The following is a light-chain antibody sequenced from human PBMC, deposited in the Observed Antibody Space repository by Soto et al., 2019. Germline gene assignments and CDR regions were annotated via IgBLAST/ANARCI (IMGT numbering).Light chain of an antibody. V-gene: IGKV3-11*01. J-gene: IGKJ4*01. Sequence: EIELIQSPATLSLSPGERATLSCRASQSVGSDLAWYQQKPGQAPRLLIYDISNRATAIPGRFSGSGFGTEFTITISRLEPEDFDVYYCQKRLDWPLTFGGGTKVEI. CDR1: QSVGSD. CDR3: QKRLDWPLT. CDR2: DIS.